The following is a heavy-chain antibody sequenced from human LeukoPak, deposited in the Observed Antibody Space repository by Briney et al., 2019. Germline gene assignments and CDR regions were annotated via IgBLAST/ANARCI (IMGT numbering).Heavy chain of an antibody. Sequence: SETLSLTCTVSGGSISNYYWSWIRQPPGKGLEWIGYIYYSGSTNYNPSLKSRVTISVDTSKNQFSLKLSSVTAADTAVYYCARVGQWLGAYFDYWGQGTLVTVSS. V-gene: IGHV4-59*08. CDR2: IYYSGST. D-gene: IGHD6-19*01. CDR1: GGSISNYY. J-gene: IGHJ4*02. CDR3: ARVGQWLGAYFDY.